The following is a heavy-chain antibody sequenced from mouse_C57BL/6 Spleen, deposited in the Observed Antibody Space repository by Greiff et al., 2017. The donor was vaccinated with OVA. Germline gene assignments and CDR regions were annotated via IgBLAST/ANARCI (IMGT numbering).Heavy chain of an antibody. CDR3: AREGNYGY. Sequence: EVQGVESGGGLVKPGGSLKLSCAASGFTFSSYAMSWVRQTPEKRLEWVATISDGGSYTYYPDNVKGRFTISRDNAKNNLYLQMSHLKSEDTAMYYCAREGNYGYWGQGTTLTVSS. J-gene: IGHJ2*01. V-gene: IGHV5-4*01. D-gene: IGHD2-1*01. CDR1: GFTFSSYA. CDR2: ISDGGSYT.